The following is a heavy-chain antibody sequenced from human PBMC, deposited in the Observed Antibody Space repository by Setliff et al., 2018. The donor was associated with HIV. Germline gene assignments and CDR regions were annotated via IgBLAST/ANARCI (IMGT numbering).Heavy chain of an antibody. CDR1: GGSISSGSYY. J-gene: IGHJ4*02. D-gene: IGHD3-10*01. V-gene: IGHV4-61*02. CDR3: ARGPLSGFGELLFWFDY. CDR2: TYTSGST. Sequence: SETLSLTCTVSGGSISSGSYYWSWIRQPAGKGLEWIGRTYTSGSTNYNPSLKSRVTISVDTSKNQCSLKLSSVTAADTAVYYCARGPLSGFGELLFWFDYWGQGTLVTVS.